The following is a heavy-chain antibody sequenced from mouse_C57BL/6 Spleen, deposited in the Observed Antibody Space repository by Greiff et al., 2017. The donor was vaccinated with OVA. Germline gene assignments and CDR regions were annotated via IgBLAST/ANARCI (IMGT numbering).Heavy chain of an antibody. CDR1: GYAFSSYW. J-gene: IGHJ3*01. V-gene: IGHV1-80*01. CDR3: ARGRDGSWFAY. Sequence: QVQLQQSGAELVKPGASVKISCKASGYAFSSYWMNRVKQRPGKGLEWIGQIYPGDGDTNYNGKFKGKATLTADKSSSTAYMQLSSLTSEDSAVYFCARGRDGSWFAYWGQGTLVTVSA. D-gene: IGHD3-3*01. CDR2: IYPGDGDT.